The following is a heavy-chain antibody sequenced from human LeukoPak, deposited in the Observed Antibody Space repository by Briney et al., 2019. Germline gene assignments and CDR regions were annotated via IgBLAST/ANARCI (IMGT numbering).Heavy chain of an antibody. V-gene: IGHV3-30*02. D-gene: IGHD3-10*01. Sequence: GGSLRLSCAASGFTFSSYGMHWVRQAPGKGLEWVAFIRYDGSNKYYADSVKGRFTISRDNSKNTLYLQMNSLRAEDAAVYYCARAKWFGEAHAHYMDAWGKGITVTVSS. CDR3: ARAKWFGEAHAHYMDA. J-gene: IGHJ6*03. CDR2: IRYDGSNK. CDR1: GFTFSSYG.